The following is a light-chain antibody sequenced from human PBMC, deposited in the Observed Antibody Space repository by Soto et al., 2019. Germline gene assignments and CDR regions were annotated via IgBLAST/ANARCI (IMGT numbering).Light chain of an antibody. Sequence: DVVMTQSPLSLPVTLGQPASISCRSSQSLVFSNGNTYLNWFHQRPGQSPRRLIYKISNRDSGVPDRFSGSGSGTDFTLEISRVEAEDVGVYYCMQDAHWPHTFGQGTKLEI. V-gene: IGKV2-30*01. CDR1: QSLVFSNGNTY. CDR3: MQDAHWPHT. CDR2: KIS. J-gene: IGKJ2*01.